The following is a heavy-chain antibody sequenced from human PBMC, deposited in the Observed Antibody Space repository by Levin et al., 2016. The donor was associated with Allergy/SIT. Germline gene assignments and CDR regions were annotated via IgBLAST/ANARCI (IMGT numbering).Heavy chain of an antibody. CDR1: GGSISSYY. J-gene: IGHJ5*02. CDR2: IYYSGST. Sequence: SETLSLTCTVSGGSISSYYWSWIRQPPGKGLEWIGYIYYSGSTNYNPSLKSRVTISVDTSKNQFSLKLSSVTAADTAVYYCARQGRITIFGVVTKRDGWFDPWGQGTLVTVSS. D-gene: IGHD3-3*01. V-gene: IGHV4-59*13. CDR3: ARQGRITIFGVVTKRDGWFDP.